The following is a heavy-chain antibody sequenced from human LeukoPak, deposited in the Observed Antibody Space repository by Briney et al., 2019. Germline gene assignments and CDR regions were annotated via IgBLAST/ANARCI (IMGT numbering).Heavy chain of an antibody. CDR3: AKDTHSGSYYYFDY. CDR1: GFTFSSYG. J-gene: IGHJ4*02. CDR2: ISYDGSNK. Sequence: GGSLRLSCAASGFTFSSYGMHWVRQAPGKGLEWVAVISYDGSNKYYADSVKGRFTISRDSSKNTLYLQMNSLRAEDTAVYYCAKDTHSGSYYYFDYWGQGTLVTVSS. V-gene: IGHV3-30*18. D-gene: IGHD1-26*01.